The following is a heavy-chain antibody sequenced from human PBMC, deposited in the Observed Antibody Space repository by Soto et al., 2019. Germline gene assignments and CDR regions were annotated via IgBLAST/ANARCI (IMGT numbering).Heavy chain of an antibody. V-gene: IGHV3-74*01. J-gene: IGHJ4*02. D-gene: IGHD6-6*01. CDR1: GFTFSSYW. CDR2: INSDKSTT. CDR3: AREADSSSPADY. Sequence: GGSLRLSCAASGFTFSSYWMHWVRQAPGKGLVWVSCINSDKSTTNYADSVKGRFTISRDNAKNSLYLQMNSLRAEDTSVYYCAREADSSSPADYWGQGTLVTVSS.